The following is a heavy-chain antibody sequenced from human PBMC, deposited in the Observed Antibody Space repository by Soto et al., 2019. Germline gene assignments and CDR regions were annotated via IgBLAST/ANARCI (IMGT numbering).Heavy chain of an antibody. J-gene: IGHJ4*02. CDR1: GYTFTSYG. V-gene: IGHV1-18*01. D-gene: IGHD2-15*01. Sequence: GASVKVSCKASGYTFTSYGISWVRQAPGQGLEWMGWISAYNGNTNYAQKLQGRVTTTTDTSTSTAYMELRSLRSDDTAVYYCASTYCSGGSCYSGPFDYWGQGTLVTVSS. CDR3: ASTYCSGGSCYSGPFDY. CDR2: ISAYNGNT.